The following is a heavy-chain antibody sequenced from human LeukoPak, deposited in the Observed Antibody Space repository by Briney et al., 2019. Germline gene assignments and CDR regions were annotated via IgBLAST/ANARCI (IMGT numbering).Heavy chain of an antibody. D-gene: IGHD3-3*02. J-gene: IGHJ4*02. V-gene: IGHV3-7*01. CDR3: ASRAHFWSGPGG. CDR1: GFTFSTSW. CDR2: IKQDGSEK. Sequence: GGSLRLSCAASGFTFSTSWMSWVRQAPGKGLEWVANIKQDGSEKYYVDSVKGRFTISRDNAKNSLSLQMNSLRAEDTAVYYCASRAHFWSGPGGWGQGTLVAVSS.